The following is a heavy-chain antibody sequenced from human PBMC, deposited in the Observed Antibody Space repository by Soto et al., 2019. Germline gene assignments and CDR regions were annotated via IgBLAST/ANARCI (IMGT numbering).Heavy chain of an antibody. Sequence: GGSLRLSCTASGFTFSSYAMSWVRQAPGKGLEWVSAISGIGGSTCYADSVKGRFTISRDNTKNTLYLQMNSLRAEDTEVSYCDKDPKYSSSGWFDYWGQGTLVTVSS. CDR1: GFTFSSYA. D-gene: IGHD6-13*01. CDR2: ISGIGGST. CDR3: DKDPKYSSSGWFDY. V-gene: IGHV3-23*01. J-gene: IGHJ4*02.